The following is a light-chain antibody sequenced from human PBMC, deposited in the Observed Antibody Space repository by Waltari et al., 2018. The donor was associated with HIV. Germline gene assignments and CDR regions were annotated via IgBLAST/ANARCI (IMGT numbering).Light chain of an antibody. CDR1: GSNIEGNY. J-gene: IGLJ1*01. CDR3: AAWDDSLSGYV. Sequence: QSVLTQPPSTSGTPGKRVTSSRYGSGSNIEGNYFTRYQHLPGTAPNLLIDRNNQRPSGVPDRFSGSKSGTSASLAISGLRSEDEADYYCAAWDDSLSGYVFGTGTKVTVL. V-gene: IGLV1-47*01. CDR2: RNN.